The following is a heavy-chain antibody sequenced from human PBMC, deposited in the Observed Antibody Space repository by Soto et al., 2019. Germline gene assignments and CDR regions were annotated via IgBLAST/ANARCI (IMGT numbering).Heavy chain of an antibody. V-gene: IGHV4-34*01. CDR2: INHSGST. Sequence: PSETLSLTCAVYGGSFSGYYWSWIRQPPGKGLEWIGEINHSGSTNYNPSLKSRVTISVDTSKNQFSLKLSSVTAADTAVYYCARGIRGSYYKNWGQGTLVTVSS. CDR1: GGSFSGYY. CDR3: ARGIRGSYYKN. J-gene: IGHJ4*02. D-gene: IGHD1-26*01.